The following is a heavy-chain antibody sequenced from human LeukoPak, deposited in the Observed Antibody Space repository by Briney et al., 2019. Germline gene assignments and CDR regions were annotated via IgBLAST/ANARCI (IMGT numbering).Heavy chain of an antibody. J-gene: IGHJ6*04. CDR1: GFNFSPYA. V-gene: IGHV3-30-3*01. CDR2: ISNDGTTE. Sequence: GGSLRLSCVASGFNFSPYAVHWVRQAPGKGLEWVAIISNDGTTESYTDSVKGRFTISRDNFKNTLYLQMNGLRLEDTAVYYCATLRDIVVVATTPTDVWGKGTTVIVSS. CDR3: ATLRDIVVVATTPTDV. D-gene: IGHD2-2*01.